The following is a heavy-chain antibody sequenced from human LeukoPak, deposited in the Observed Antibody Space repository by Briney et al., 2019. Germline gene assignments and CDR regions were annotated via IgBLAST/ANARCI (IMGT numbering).Heavy chain of an antibody. J-gene: IGHJ4*02. CDR1: GGSFSGYY. D-gene: IGHD6-19*01. CDR2: INHSGST. CDR3: ARCARRWLVRYFVY. V-gene: IGHV4-34*01. Sequence: SETLSLTCAVYGGSFSGYYWRWLRQPAGKGLEWIGEINHSGSTNYNPSLKSRVTISVDTSKNQFSLNLSSVTDADTAVYYCARCARRWLVRYFVYWGQGTLVTAAS.